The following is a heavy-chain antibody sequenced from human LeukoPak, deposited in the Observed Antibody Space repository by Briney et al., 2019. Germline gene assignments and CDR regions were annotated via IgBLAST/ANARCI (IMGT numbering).Heavy chain of an antibody. Sequence: TLSLTCTVSGGSISSGGYYWSWIRQPAGKGLEWIGRIYTSGSTNYNPSLKSRVTMSVDTSKNQFSLRLNSVTAADTAVYYCARHSNWNGGVDWFDPWGQGTQVTVSS. V-gene: IGHV4-61*02. CDR1: GGSISSGGYY. D-gene: IGHD1-20*01. J-gene: IGHJ5*02. CDR3: ARHSNWNGGVDWFDP. CDR2: IYTSGST.